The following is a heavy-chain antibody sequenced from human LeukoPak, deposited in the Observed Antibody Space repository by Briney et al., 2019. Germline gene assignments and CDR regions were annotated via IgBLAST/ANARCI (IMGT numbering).Heavy chain of an antibody. V-gene: IGHV4-39*07. CDR3: ARIRVVAASYYFDY. CDR2: IYYSGST. CDR1: GGSISSSSYY. D-gene: IGHD2-15*01. J-gene: IGHJ4*02. Sequence: SETLSLTCTVSGGSISSSSYYWGWIRQPPGKGLEWIGSIYYSGSTYYNPSLKSRVTISVDTSKNQFSLKLSSVTAADTAVYYCARIRVVAASYYFDYWGQGTLVTVSS.